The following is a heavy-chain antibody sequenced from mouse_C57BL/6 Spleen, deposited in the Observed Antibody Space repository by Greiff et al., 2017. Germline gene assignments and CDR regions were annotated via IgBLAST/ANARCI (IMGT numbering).Heavy chain of an antibody. V-gene: IGHV1-64*01. CDR3: ARETAQATFDY. J-gene: IGHJ2*01. D-gene: IGHD3-2*02. CDR2: IHPNSGST. CDR1: GYTFTSYW. Sequence: QVQLQQPGAELVKPGASVKLSCKASGYTFTSYWMHWVKQRPGQGLAWIGMIHPNSGSTNYNEKFKSKATLTVDKSSSTAYMQLSSLTSEDSAVYYCARETAQATFDYWGQGTTLTVSS.